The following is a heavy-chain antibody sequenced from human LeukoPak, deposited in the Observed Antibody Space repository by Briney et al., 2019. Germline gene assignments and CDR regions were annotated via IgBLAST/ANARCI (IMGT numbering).Heavy chain of an antibody. D-gene: IGHD3-3*01. J-gene: IGHJ4*02. CDR3: ARGEYYDFWSGYSHFDY. V-gene: IGHV1-69*05. CDR2: IIPIFGTA. Sequence: ASVKVSCKASGGTFSNYAISWVRQAPGQGLEWMGRIIPIFGTANYAQKFQGRVTITTDESTTTAYMELSSVTAADTAVYYCARGEYYDFWSGYSHFDYWGQGTLVTVSS. CDR1: GGTFSNYA.